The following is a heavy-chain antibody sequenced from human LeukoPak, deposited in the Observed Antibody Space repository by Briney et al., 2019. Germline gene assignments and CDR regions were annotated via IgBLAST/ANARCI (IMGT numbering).Heavy chain of an antibody. CDR3: ARGRYCSADICTGGDSFDI. J-gene: IGHJ3*02. V-gene: IGHV3-30*04. CDR1: GFTFSSYT. Sequence: QAGGSLRLSCAASGFTFSSYTMHWVRQAPGKGLEWVAVISYDGSSKYDADSVKGRFTISRDNSKNTLYLQMNSLRAEDTAVYYCARGRYCSADICTGGDSFDIWGQGTMVSVSP. D-gene: IGHD2-15*01. CDR2: ISYDGSSK.